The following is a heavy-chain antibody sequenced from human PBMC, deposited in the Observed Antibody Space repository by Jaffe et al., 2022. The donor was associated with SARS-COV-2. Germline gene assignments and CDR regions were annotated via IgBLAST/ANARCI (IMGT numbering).Heavy chain of an antibody. V-gene: IGHV3-13*01. J-gene: IGHJ6*02. D-gene: IGHD3-10*01. CDR1: GFTFSSYD. CDR2: IGTAGDT. Sequence: EVQLVESGGGLVQPGGSLRLSCAASGFTFSSYDMHWVRQATGKGLEWVSAIGTAGDTYYPGSVKGRFTISRENAKNSLYLQMNSLRAGDTAVYYCAKGGVGPYYYYGMDVWGQGTTVTVSS. CDR3: AKGGVGPYYYYGMDV.